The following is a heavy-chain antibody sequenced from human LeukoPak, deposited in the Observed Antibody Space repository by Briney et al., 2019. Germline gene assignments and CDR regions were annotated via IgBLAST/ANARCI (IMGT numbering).Heavy chain of an antibody. CDR2: IYHSGTT. CDR3: TRLSHVAGAPKVSWFDP. V-gene: IGHV4-38-2*02. J-gene: IGHJ5*02. D-gene: IGHD1-26*01. CDR1: AYSISNGFV. Sequence: PSETLSPTCTVSAYSISNGFVWGWIRQPPGKGLEWIASIYHSGTTYYNPSLKSRVTMSVDTSKNQFSLRLSSVTAADTAVYYCTRLSHVAGAPKVSWFDPWGQGTLVTVSS.